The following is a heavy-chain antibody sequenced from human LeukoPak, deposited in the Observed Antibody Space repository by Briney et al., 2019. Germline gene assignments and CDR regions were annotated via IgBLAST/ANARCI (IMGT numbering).Heavy chain of an antibody. Sequence: SETLSLTCTVSGGSISSYYWSWIRQPPGKGLEWIGYIYYSGSTNYNPSLKSRVTISVDTSKNQFSLKLSSVTAADTAVYYCGSKSGSSAYSLGNYWGQGTLVTVSS. CDR1: GGSISSYY. CDR2: IYYSGST. V-gene: IGHV4-59*01. J-gene: IGHJ4*02. CDR3: GSKSGSSAYSLGNY. D-gene: IGHD5-12*01.